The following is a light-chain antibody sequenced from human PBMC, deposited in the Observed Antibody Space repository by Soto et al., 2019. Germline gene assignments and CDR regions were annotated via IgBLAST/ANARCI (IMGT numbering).Light chain of an antibody. CDR3: CSYAGRYTYV. J-gene: IGLJ1*01. CDR2: DVS. CDR1: SSDDGGDND. Sequence: QSVVAQPRSVSGSPGQAVTISCTGASSDDGGDNDVSWYQQHPGKAPKLMIYDVSKRPSAVPDRFSGSKSGNTASLTISGLQTEDEADYYCCSYAGRYTYVFGTGTKVTVL. V-gene: IGLV2-11*01.